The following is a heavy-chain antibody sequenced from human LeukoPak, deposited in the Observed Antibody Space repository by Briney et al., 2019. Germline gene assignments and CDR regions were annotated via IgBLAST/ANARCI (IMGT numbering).Heavy chain of an antibody. CDR3: ARQRGYYDSSGYYYFDY. Sequence: SETLSLTCTVSGGSISSSSYYWGWIRQPPGKGLEWIGSIYYSGSTYYNPSLKSRVTISVDTSKNQFSLKLSSVTAADTAVYYCARQRGYYDSSGYYYFDYWGQGALVTVSS. CDR2: IYYSGST. J-gene: IGHJ4*02. V-gene: IGHV4-39*07. D-gene: IGHD3-22*01. CDR1: GGSISSSSYY.